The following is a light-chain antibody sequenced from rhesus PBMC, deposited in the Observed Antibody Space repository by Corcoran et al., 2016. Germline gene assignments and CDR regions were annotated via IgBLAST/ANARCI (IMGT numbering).Light chain of an antibody. V-gene: IGKV1-32*02. CDR2: YTY. CDR1: QDISSY. J-gene: IGKJ4*01. Sequence: DIQMSQSPSSLSASVGDRVTITCRASQDISSYFNWYQQKPGKAPKLLIFYTYSLPSGVPSRFSGTGSGTDFTLTISGLQPEDAATYYCQQGNSYPLTFGGGTQVELK. CDR3: QQGNSYPLT.